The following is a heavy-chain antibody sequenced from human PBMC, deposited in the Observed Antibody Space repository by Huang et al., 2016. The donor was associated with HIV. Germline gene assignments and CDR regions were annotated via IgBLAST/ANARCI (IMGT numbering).Heavy chain of an antibody. Sequence: QVQLVESGGGVVQPGGSLRLSCTGSGFTFGSFGMHWVRQAPGKGLEGGAFIRYDGNNYYYADSVRGRFTISRDNSKDTLYLQMNRLRPDDSAVYYCAKDLTYTFGRHFDYWGRGTLVTVSS. V-gene: IGHV3-30*02. J-gene: IGHJ4*02. D-gene: IGHD3-3*01. CDR2: IRYDGNNY. CDR1: GFTFGSFG. CDR3: AKDLTYTFGRHFDY.